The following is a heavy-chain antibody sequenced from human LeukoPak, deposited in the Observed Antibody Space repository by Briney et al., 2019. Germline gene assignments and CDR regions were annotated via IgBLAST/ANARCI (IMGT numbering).Heavy chain of an antibody. D-gene: IGHD1-1*01. V-gene: IGHV3-21*01. CDR1: GFTFSSYT. J-gene: IGHJ4*02. CDR3: ARALTTLTYEGY. CDR2: ISGSNSYI. Sequence: GGSLRLSCAASGFTFSSYTMHWIRQAPGKGLEWVSSISGSNSYIFYADSVKGRFTVSRDNAKDSLYLQMDSLRAEDTAVYYCARALTTLTYEGYWGQGTLVTVSS.